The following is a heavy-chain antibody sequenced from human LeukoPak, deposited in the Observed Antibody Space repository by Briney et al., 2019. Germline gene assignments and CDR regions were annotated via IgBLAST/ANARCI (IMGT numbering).Heavy chain of an antibody. D-gene: IGHD5-18*01. CDR2: IKDDGSDK. Sequence: GGSLRLSCVASGLTYSSSWMTWARQAPGKGLEWVATIKDDGSDKYYVDSVKGRFSISRDSAKSSLYLQMNSLGLEDTAMYYCADLGYSDWGQGTLVTVSS. CDR1: GLTYSSSW. CDR3: ADLGYSD. V-gene: IGHV3-7*01. J-gene: IGHJ4*02.